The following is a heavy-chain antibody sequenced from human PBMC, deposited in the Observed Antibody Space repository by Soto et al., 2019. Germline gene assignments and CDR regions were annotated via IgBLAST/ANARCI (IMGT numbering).Heavy chain of an antibody. D-gene: IGHD4-17*01. V-gene: IGHV3-33*01. Sequence: GGSLRLSCAASGLTFSSYGMHWVRQAPGKGLEWVAVIWYDGSNKYYADSVKGRFTISRDNSKNTLYLQMNSLRAEDTAVYYCARDRDYGDYDENAFDIWGQGTMVTVSS. CDR1: GLTFSSYG. CDR2: IWYDGSNK. J-gene: IGHJ3*02. CDR3: ARDRDYGDYDENAFDI.